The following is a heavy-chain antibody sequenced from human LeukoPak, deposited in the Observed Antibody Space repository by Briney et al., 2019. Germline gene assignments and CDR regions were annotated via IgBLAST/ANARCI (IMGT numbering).Heavy chain of an antibody. J-gene: IGHJ3*02. D-gene: IGHD3-3*01. CDR2: INTDGSST. CDR1: GFTFSSYW. V-gene: IGHV3-74*01. Sequence: GGSLRLSCAASGFTFSSYWMHWVRQAPGKGLVWVSRINTDGSSTSYADSVKGRFTISRDNSKNTLYLQMNSLRAEDTAVYYCARGADFWMKASDIWGQGTMVTVSS. CDR3: ARGADFWMKASDI.